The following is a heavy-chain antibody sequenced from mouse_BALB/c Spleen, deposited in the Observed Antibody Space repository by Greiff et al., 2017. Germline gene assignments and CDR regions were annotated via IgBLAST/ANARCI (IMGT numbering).Heavy chain of an antibody. CDR1: GYTFTDYE. D-gene: IGHD2-10*02. J-gene: IGHJ1*01. CDR2: IDPETGGT. CDR3: GRRYGNYWYFDV. V-gene: IGHV1-15*01. Sequence: QVQLQQSGAELVRPGASVTLSCKASGYTFTDYEMHWVKQTPVHGLEWIGAIDPETGGTAYNQKFKGKATLTADKSSSTAYMELRSLTSEDSAVYYCGRRYGNYWYFDVWGAGTTVTVSS.